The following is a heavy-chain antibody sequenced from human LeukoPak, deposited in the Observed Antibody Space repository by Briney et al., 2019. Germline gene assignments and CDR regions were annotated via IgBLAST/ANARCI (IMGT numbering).Heavy chain of an antibody. CDR2: IIPIFGTA. J-gene: IGHJ4*02. CDR1: GGTFSSYA. V-gene: IGHV1-69*13. Sequence: GASVKVSCKASGGTFSSYAISWVRQAPGQGPEWMGGIIPIFGTASYAQKFQGRVTITADESTSTAYMELSSLRSEDTAVYYCARDLRDYYDSSGYYGDYWGQGTLVTVSS. D-gene: IGHD3-22*01. CDR3: ARDLRDYYDSSGYYGDY.